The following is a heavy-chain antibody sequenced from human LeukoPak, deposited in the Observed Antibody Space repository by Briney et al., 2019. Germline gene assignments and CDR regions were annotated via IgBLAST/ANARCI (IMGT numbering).Heavy chain of an antibody. CDR3: ASMEGYSSSWVDY. CDR1: GFTFSSYG. V-gene: IGHV3-30*03. Sequence: PGRSLRLSCAASGFTFSSYGMHWVRQAPGKGLEWVAVISYDGSNKYYADSVKGRFTISRDNSKNTLYLQMNSLRAEDTAVYYCASMEGYSSSWVDYWGQGTLVTVSS. CDR2: ISYDGSNK. D-gene: IGHD6-13*01. J-gene: IGHJ4*02.